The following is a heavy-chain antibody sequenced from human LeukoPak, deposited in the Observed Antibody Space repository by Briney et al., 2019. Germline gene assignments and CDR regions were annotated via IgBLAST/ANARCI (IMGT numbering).Heavy chain of an antibody. V-gene: IGHV3-43D*03. Sequence: PGGSLRLSCAASGFTLDDYAMHWVRQAPGKGLEWVSLISWDGGSTYYADSVKGRFTISRDNSKNSLYLQMNSLRAEDTALYYCAKDSRYSGSYGYYFDYWGQGTLVTVSS. CDR1: GFTLDDYA. J-gene: IGHJ4*02. CDR3: AKDSRYSGSYGYYFDY. D-gene: IGHD1-26*01. CDR2: ISWDGGST.